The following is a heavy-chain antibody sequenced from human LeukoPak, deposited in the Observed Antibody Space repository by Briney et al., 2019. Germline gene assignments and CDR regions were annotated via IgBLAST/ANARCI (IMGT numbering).Heavy chain of an antibody. V-gene: IGHV5-51*01. CDR3: ARQRGYDILTGYYNYFDY. Sequence: GESLKISCKGSGYSFTSYWIGWVRQMPGKGLEWMGIIYPGDSDTRYSPSFQGQVTISADKSISTAYPQWSSLKASDTAMYYCARQRGYDILTGYYNYFDYWGQGTLVTVSS. CDR1: GYSFTSYW. J-gene: IGHJ4*02. D-gene: IGHD3-9*01. CDR2: IYPGDSDT.